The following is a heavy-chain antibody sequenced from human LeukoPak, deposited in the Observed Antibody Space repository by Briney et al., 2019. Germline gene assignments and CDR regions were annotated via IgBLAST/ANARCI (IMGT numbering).Heavy chain of an antibody. J-gene: IGHJ4*02. CDR3: ARYRGANGYYFDY. D-gene: IGHD3-10*01. CDR2: IYHSWST. Sequence: SGTLSLTCAVSGGSISSGSWWSWVRQPPGKGLEWIGEIYHSWSTNYNPSLKSRVTISVDKSKNQFSLKLSSVTAADTAVYYCARYRGANGYYFDYWGQGTLVTVSS. CDR1: GGSISSGSW. V-gene: IGHV4-4*02.